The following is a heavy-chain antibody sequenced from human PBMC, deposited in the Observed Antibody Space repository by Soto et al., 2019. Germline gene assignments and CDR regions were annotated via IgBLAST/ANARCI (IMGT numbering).Heavy chain of an antibody. D-gene: IGHD6-19*01. CDR1: GYNFANFW. Sequence: PGESLKISCKGSGYNFANFWIGWVRQMPGKGLEWMGIIYPGNSDIRYRPSFRGQVTISADMSISTAYLQWSSLKASDIAMYYCATLIAVTTPQGDYWGQGTLVTVSS. V-gene: IGHV5-51*01. J-gene: IGHJ4*02. CDR2: IYPGNSDI. CDR3: ATLIAVTTPQGDY.